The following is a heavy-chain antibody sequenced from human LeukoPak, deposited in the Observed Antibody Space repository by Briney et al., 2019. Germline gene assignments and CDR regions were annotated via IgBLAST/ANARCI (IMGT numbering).Heavy chain of an antibody. D-gene: IGHD3-16*01. V-gene: IGHV3-11*05. CDR2: VMSGRGST. CDR1: GFSFSDYS. J-gene: IGHJ4*02. CDR3: TRERRGSYYAFES. Sequence: GGSLRLSCAASGFSFSDYSISWIRQPPGKGPEWISYVMSGRGSTNYADSVKGRFTISRDNAKNSVALQLDGLRADDTAVYFCTRERRGSYYAFESWGQGTLVTVSS.